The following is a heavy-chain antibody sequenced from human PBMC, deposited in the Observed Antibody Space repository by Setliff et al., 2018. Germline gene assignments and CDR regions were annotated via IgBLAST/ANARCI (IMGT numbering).Heavy chain of an antibody. CDR3: AREMAAFKRASDI. V-gene: IGHV4-4*07. Sequence: PSETLSLTCTVSGGSISSYYWSWIRQPAGKGLEWIGHIYIGGSANYNPSLKSRVTMSIDTSKNQFSLKLNSVTAADMAVYYCAREMAAFKRASDIWGQGTLVTVSS. D-gene: IGHD3-3*02. J-gene: IGHJ3*02. CDR1: GGSISSYY. CDR2: IYIGGSA.